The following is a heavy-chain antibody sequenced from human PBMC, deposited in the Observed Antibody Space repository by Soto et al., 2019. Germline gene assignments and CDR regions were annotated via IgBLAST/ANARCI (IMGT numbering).Heavy chain of an antibody. Sequence: SVKVSCKASVYTFTSYDINWVRQATGQGLEWMGWMNPNSGNTGYAQKFQGRVTMTRNTSISTAYMELSSLRSEDTAVYYCARGAYCSSTSCYNDNYYYYGMDVWGQGTTVTVSS. V-gene: IGHV1-8*01. CDR2: MNPNSGNT. CDR3: ARGAYCSSTSCYNDNYYYYGMDV. D-gene: IGHD2-2*02. CDR1: VYTFTSYD. J-gene: IGHJ6*02.